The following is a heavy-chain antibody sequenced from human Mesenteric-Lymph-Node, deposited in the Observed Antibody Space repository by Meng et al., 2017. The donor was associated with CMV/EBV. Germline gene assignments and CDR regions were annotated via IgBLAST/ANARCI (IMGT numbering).Heavy chain of an antibody. Sequence: SETLSLTCTVSGGSISNYYWGWIRQPPGKGLEWIASISYSGTTNYNPSLKSRVTISVDTSKNQFSLNLTSVTAADTAVYYCASQPWLVRFGSWGQGTLVTVSS. V-gene: IGHV4-59*01. J-gene: IGHJ4*02. CDR2: ISYSGTT. CDR3: ASQPWLVRFGS. D-gene: IGHD6-19*01. CDR1: GGSISNYY.